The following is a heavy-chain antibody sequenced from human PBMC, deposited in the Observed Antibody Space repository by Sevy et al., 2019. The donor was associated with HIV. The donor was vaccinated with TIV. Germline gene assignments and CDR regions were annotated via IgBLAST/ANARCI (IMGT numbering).Heavy chain of an antibody. D-gene: IGHD6-19*01. J-gene: IGHJ3*01. CDR1: GFPFSTHA. CDR2: ISASGGST. CDR3: AKHGYTSGWRDAFDV. Sequence: GESLKISCAASGFPFSTHAMSWVRQAPGKGLEWVSAISASGGSTYYADSVNGRFTISRENSKNMVYVQMNSLRAEDTAVYYCAKHGYTSGWRDAFDVWGQGTMVTVSS. V-gene: IGHV3-23*01.